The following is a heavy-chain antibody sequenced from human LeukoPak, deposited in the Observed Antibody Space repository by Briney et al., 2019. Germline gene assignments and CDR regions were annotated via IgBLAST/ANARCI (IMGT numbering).Heavy chain of an antibody. CDR3: ARELFRPRVMNPPSSSSVRDQFVDAFDI. D-gene: IGHD6-6*01. J-gene: IGHJ3*02. Sequence: ASVKVSCKASGYTFTSYYMHWVRQAPGQGLEWMGIINPSGGSTSYAQKFQGRVTITADESTSTAYMELSSLRSEDTAVYYCARELFRPRVMNPPSSSSVRDQFVDAFDIWGQGTMVTVSS. V-gene: IGHV1-46*01. CDR1: GYTFTSYY. CDR2: INPSGGST.